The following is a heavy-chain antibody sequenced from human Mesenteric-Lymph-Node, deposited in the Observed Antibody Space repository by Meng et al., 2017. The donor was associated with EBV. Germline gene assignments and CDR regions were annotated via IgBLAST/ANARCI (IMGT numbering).Heavy chain of an antibody. D-gene: IGHD5-18*01. J-gene: IGHJ4*02. V-gene: IGHV4-30-2*01. CDR2: IHYSGST. Sequence: HQPAPGLAAPSLPRSPTASGLCVPVSSGGYSWGWSRQPPGKGLECIGYIHYSGSTYYNPSLKSRVTISVDRSKNQFSLRLTSVTAADTAVFYCAGGPTDMVTYLHYWGQGTLVTVSS. CDR1: CVPVSSGGYS. CDR3: AGGPTDMVTYLHY.